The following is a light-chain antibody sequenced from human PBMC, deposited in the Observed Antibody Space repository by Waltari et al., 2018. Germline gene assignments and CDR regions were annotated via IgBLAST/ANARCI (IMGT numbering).Light chain of an antibody. CDR3: QQANSTPRT. V-gene: IGKV1-39*01. CDR2: AAS. Sequence: DIQMTQSPSSLSASVGDRVTITCRASQSISSYLNWYQQKPGKAPNLLIYAASSLQSGVPSRFSGSGSGTDFTLTISSLQPEDSATYYCQQANSTPRTFGPGTKVDIK. J-gene: IGKJ3*01. CDR1: QSISSY.